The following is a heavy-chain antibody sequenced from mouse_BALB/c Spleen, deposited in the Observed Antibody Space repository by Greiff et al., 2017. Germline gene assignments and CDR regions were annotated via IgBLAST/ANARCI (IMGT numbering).Heavy chain of an antibody. D-gene: IGHD2-14*01. CDR1: GYAFSSYW. CDR2: IYPGDGDT. Sequence: QVQLQQSGAELVRPGSSVKISCKASGYAFSSYWMNWVKQRPGQGLEWIGQIYPGDGDTNYNGKFKGKATLTADKSSSTAYMQLSSLTSEDSAVYVCAKGYDGYYYAMDYWGQGTSVTVSS. CDR3: AKGYDGYYYAMDY. V-gene: IGHV1-80*01. J-gene: IGHJ4*01.